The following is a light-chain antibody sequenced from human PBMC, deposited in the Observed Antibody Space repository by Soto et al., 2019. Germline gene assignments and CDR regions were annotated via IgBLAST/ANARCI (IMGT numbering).Light chain of an antibody. J-gene: IGKJ4*01. Sequence: EIVLTQSPATLSLSPGERATLSCRASQSVSSYLAWYQQKPGQAPRLLIYGASNRATGIPVRFSGSGSGTDFTLAISSLEPEDFAVYYCQQRGNWPLTFGGGTKVEIK. CDR2: GAS. CDR3: QQRGNWPLT. V-gene: IGKV3-11*01. CDR1: QSVSSY.